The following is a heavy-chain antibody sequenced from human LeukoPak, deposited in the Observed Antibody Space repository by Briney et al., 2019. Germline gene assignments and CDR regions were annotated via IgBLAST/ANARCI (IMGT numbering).Heavy chain of an antibody. J-gene: IGHJ4*02. D-gene: IGHD4-17*01. CDR3: ARLTTTVTTPFDY. V-gene: IGHV3-21*01. Sequence: GGSLRLSCAASGFTFSIYNMNWVRQAPGKGLEWVSSISSSSSYIYYADSVKGRFTISRDNAKNSLYLQMNSLRAEDTAVYYCARLTTTVTTPFDYWGQGTLVTVSS. CDR2: ISSSSSYI. CDR1: GFTFSIYN.